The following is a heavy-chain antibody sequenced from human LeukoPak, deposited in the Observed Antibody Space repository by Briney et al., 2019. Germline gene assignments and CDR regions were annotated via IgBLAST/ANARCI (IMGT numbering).Heavy chain of an antibody. CDR1: GGTFSRYA. CDR2: IFPIFGTA. D-gene: IGHD6-13*01. Sequence: SVPVPCKDSGGTFSRYAISWVRQAPGQGLEWMGGIFPIFGTANHAQKFQGRVTITPDKTTSKAHMQLGSQRSDDTAECYCARESPYSSSWYVLERGYYFDYWGQGTLVTVSS. V-gene: IGHV1-69*06. CDR3: ARESPYSSSWYVLERGYYFDY. J-gene: IGHJ4*02.